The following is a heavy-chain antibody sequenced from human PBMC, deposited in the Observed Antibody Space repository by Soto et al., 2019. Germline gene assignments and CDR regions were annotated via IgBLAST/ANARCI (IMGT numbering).Heavy chain of an antibody. J-gene: IGHJ3*02. CDR1: GYSFTSYW. CDR3: ARQAPGYSSGWYIGPAGAFDI. Sequence: GESLKISCKGSGYSFTSYWIGWVRQMPGKGLEWMGIIYPGDSDTRYSPSFQGQVTISADKSISTAYLQWSSLKASDTAMYYCARQAPGYSSGWYIGPAGAFDIWGQGTMVTVSS. V-gene: IGHV5-51*01. CDR2: IYPGDSDT. D-gene: IGHD6-19*01.